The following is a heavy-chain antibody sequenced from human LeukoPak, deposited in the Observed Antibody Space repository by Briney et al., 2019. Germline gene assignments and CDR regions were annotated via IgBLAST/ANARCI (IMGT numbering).Heavy chain of an antibody. V-gene: IGHV3-48*03. CDR3: AMGGYCSSTSCYHYYYYMDV. Sequence: GGSLRLSCAASGFTFSSYEMNWVRQAPGKGLEWVSYISSSGSTIYYADSVKGRFTISRDNAKNSLYLQMNSLRAEDTAVYYCAMGGYCSSTSCYHYYYYMDVWGQGTLVTVSS. J-gene: IGHJ6*03. CDR1: GFTFSSYE. D-gene: IGHD2-2*01. CDR2: ISSSGSTI.